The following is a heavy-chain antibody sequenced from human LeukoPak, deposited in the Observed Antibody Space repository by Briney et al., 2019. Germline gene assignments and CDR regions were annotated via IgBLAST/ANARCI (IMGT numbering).Heavy chain of an antibody. V-gene: IGHV4-39*01. CDR1: GGSISSGSYY. J-gene: IGHJ4*02. Sequence: SETLSLTCTVSGGSISSGSYYRGWIRQPPGKGLEWIGSIYYSGSTYYNPSLKSRVTISVDTSKNQFSLKLSSVTAADTAVYYCAAKRGTQYSSSWYWDYWGQGTLVTVSS. D-gene: IGHD6-13*01. CDR3: AAKRGTQYSSSWYWDY. CDR2: IYYSGST.